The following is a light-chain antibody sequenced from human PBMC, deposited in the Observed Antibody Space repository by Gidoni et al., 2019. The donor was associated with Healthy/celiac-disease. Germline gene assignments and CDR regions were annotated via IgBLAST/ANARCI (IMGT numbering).Light chain of an antibody. Sequence: QSALTQPASVSGSPGQSITISCTGTSSDGGCYNYVSWYQQHPGKAPKLMIYDVSNRPSGVSNRFSGSKSGNTASLTISGLQAEDEADYYCSSYTSSSTPWVFGGGTKLTVL. J-gene: IGLJ3*02. CDR2: DVS. CDR1: SSDGGCYNY. CDR3: SSYTSSSTPWV. V-gene: IGLV2-14*01.